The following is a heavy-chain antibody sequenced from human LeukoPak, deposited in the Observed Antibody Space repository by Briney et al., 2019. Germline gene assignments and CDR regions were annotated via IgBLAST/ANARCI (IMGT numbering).Heavy chain of an antibody. V-gene: IGHV3-9*01. J-gene: IGHJ3*02. CDR1: GFTFDDYA. D-gene: IGHD2-21*01. Sequence: GRSLRLSCAASGFTFDDYAMHWVRQAPGKGLEWVSGISWNSGSIGYADSVKGRFTISRDNAKNTLYLQMNSLRVEDTAVYYCARRYGGYWASDIWGQGTMVTVSS. CDR2: ISWNSGSI. CDR3: ARRYGGYWASDI.